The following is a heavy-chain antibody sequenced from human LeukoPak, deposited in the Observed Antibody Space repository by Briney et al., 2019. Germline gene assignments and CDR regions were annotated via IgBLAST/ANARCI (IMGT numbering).Heavy chain of an antibody. CDR1: GGSISTYY. CDR3: ARTTVTSIAFDY. J-gene: IGHJ4*02. V-gene: IGHV4-59*01. CDR2: LYNSGTP. Sequence: SETLSLTCTVSGGSISTYYWRWIRQPPGKRLEWIGYLYNSGTPNYNPSLKSRVTISVDTSKNQFSLKVSSVTAADTAVYYCARTTVTSIAFDYWGQGTLVTVSS. D-gene: IGHD4-11*01.